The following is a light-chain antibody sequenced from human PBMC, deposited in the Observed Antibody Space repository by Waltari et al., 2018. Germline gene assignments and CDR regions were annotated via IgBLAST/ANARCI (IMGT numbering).Light chain of an antibody. J-gene: IGLJ2*01. CDR2: DVP. Sequence: QSVLTQPASVSGSPGQSITIPCTASSPHIGGYHNVPWYQHNSGKAPKLIIYDVPNRPSGISYRFSGSKSGNTASLTISGLQAEDEADYYCASYSGRNTVGVFGGGTRLAVL. CDR1: SPHIGGYHN. CDR3: ASYSGRNTVGV. V-gene: IGLV2-14*01.